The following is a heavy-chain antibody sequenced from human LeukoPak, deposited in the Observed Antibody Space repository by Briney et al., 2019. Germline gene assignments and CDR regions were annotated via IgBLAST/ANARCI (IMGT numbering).Heavy chain of an antibody. J-gene: IGHJ3*01. CDR2: TNPNSGGS. Sequence: ASVKVSCKASGYSFTGYYMHWVRQAPGQGLEWMGRTNPNSGGSNYAQKFQGRVTMTRDTSISTDYMELSGLRSDDTAVYYCACGGGSFGDVWGQGTMVTVSS. D-gene: IGHD2-15*01. CDR1: GYSFTGYY. CDR3: ACGGGSFGDV. V-gene: IGHV1-2*06.